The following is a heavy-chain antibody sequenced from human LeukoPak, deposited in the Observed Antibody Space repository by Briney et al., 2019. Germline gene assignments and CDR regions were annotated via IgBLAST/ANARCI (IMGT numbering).Heavy chain of an antibody. V-gene: IGHV3-11*01. Sequence: GGSLRLSCAASGLTFSDYYMSWIRRAPGKGLEGVSYISSSGSTIYYADSVKGRFTISRDNAKNSLYLQMNSLRAEDTAVYYCARSIVVVAASFFDYWGQRTLVTVSS. CDR2: ISSSGSTI. CDR3: ARSIVVVAASFFDY. J-gene: IGHJ4*02. D-gene: IGHD2-15*01. CDR1: GLTFSDYY.